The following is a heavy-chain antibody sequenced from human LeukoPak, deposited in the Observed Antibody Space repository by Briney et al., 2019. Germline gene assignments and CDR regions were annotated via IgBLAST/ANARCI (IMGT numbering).Heavy chain of an antibody. Sequence: GGSLSLDCVSCGFTVISNCRSWVRQAAGKGLEWVSLIYRVGSTYYSDSVRGRFTIARDHSKNTLYLQMNSLRAEDTAGYYCARERIYFGSGGDLSHARLYYSYGTDFWGQGTTVTVYS. D-gene: IGHD3-10*01. CDR2: IYRVGST. J-gene: IGHJ6*02. V-gene: IGHV3-53*01. CDR1: GFTVISNC. CDR3: ARERIYFGSGGDLSHARLYYSYGTDF.